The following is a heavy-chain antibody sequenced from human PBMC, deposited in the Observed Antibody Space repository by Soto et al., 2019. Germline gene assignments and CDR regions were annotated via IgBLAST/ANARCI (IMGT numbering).Heavy chain of an antibody. CDR2: ISWDGGST. CDR3: AKHIRYSTEGGFDY. CDR1: GFTFDDYT. Sequence: GWSLRLSCAASGFTFDDYTMHWVRQAPGKGLEWVSLISWDGGSTYYADSVKGRFTISRDNSKNSLYLQMNSLRTEDTALYYCAKHIRYSTEGGFDYWGQGTLVTVSA. D-gene: IGHD4-17*01. V-gene: IGHV3-43*01. J-gene: IGHJ4*02.